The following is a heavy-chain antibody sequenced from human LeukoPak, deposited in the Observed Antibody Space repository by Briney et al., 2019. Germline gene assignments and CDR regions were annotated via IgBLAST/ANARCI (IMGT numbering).Heavy chain of an antibody. CDR1: GGSISSYY. J-gene: IGHJ3*02. Sequence: SETLSLTCTVSGGSISSYYWSWIRQPPGKGLEWIGYIYYSGSTNYNPSLKSRVTISVNTSKNQFSLKLSSVTAADTAVYYCARDDVTMDAFDIWGQGTMVTVSS. D-gene: IGHD3-10*01. CDR2: IYYSGST. CDR3: ARDDVTMDAFDI. V-gene: IGHV4-59*01.